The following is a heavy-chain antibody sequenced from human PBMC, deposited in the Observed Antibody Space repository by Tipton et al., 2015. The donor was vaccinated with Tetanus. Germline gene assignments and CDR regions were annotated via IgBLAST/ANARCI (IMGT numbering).Heavy chain of an antibody. J-gene: IGHJ3*02. V-gene: IGHV1-69*06. D-gene: IGHD3-3*01. CDR3: ARGAIFGVLTYRAFDI. Sequence: QLVQSGAEMKKPGSSVKVSCKASGGTFTNYALSWVRQAPGQGLEWVGGITPIFGTTNSAQKFQGRVTMTRNTSISTAYMELSSLRSEDTAVYYCARGAIFGVLTYRAFDIWGQGTMVTVSS. CDR1: GGTFTNYA. CDR2: ITPIFGTT.